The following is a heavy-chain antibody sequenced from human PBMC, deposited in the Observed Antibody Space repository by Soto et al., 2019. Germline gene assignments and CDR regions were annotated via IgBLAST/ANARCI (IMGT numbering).Heavy chain of an antibody. V-gene: IGHV1-69*02. J-gene: IGHJ5*02. CDR3: ARVRYCSSTSCYESWFDP. CDR2: IIPILGIA. D-gene: IGHD2-2*01. Sequence: QVQLVQSGAEVKKPGSSVKVSCKASGGTFSSYTISWVRQAPGQGLEWMGRIIPILGIANYAQKFQGRVTITSDKSTSTAYMELSSLRSEDTAVYYCARVRYCSSTSCYESWFDPWGQGTLVTVSS. CDR1: GGTFSSYT.